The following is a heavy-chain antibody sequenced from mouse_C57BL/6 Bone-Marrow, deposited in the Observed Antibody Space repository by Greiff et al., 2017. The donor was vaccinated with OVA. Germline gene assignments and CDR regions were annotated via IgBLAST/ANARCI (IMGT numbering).Heavy chain of an antibody. D-gene: IGHD1-1*01. CDR1: GYTFTSYW. V-gene: IGHV1-50*01. J-gene: IGHJ1*03. CDR3: ARMIYYYGSYWYFDV. Sequence: QVQLQQPGAELVKPGASVKLSCKASGYTFTSYWMQWVKQRPGQGLEWIGEIDPSDSYTNYHQKFKGKATLTVDTSSSTAYMQLSSLTSEDSAVYYCARMIYYYGSYWYFDVWGTGTTVTVSS. CDR2: IDPSDSYT.